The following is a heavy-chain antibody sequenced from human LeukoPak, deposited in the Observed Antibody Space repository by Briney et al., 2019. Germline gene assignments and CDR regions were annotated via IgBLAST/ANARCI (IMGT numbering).Heavy chain of an antibody. CDR3: TRETGLRYYDFWSGWDY. D-gene: IGHD3-3*01. Sequence: SQTLSLTCAISGDSVSSNSAAWNWVRQSPSRGLEWLGRTFHRSKWYNDYAVFVKSRITINPDTSKNQFSLQLNSVTPGDTAVYYCTRETGLRYYDFWSGWDYWGQGTLVTVSS. CDR1: GDSVSSNSAA. CDR2: TFHRSKWYN. V-gene: IGHV6-1*01. J-gene: IGHJ4*02.